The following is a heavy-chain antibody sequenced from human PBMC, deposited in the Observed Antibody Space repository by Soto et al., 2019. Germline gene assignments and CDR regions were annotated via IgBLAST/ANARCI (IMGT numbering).Heavy chain of an antibody. CDR1: GFTFSSYG. Sequence: GGSLRLSCAASGFTFSSYGMHWVRQAPGKGLEWVAVISYDGSNKYYADSVKGRFTISRDNSKNTLYLQMNSLRAEDTAVYYCAKEAKIFGVVIAEYFQHWGQGTLVTVSS. CDR2: ISYDGSNK. V-gene: IGHV3-30*18. D-gene: IGHD3-3*01. CDR3: AKEAKIFGVVIAEYFQH. J-gene: IGHJ1*01.